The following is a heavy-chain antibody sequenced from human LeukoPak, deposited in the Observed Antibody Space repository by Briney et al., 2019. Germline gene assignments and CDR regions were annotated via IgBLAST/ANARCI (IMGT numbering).Heavy chain of an antibody. D-gene: IGHD3/OR15-3a*01. J-gene: IGHJ4*02. CDR2: IKRKGDDGTI. V-gene: IGHV3-15*01. CDR3: TAGTGRSDFDY. CDR1: GFTFSNAW. Sequence: GSLRLSCAASGFTFSNAWMSWVRQAPGKGLEWVGRIKRKGDDGTIDYAAPVKGRLTISRDDSKNTLYLQMNSLKSEDTAVYYCTAGTGRSDFDYWGQGTLVTVSS.